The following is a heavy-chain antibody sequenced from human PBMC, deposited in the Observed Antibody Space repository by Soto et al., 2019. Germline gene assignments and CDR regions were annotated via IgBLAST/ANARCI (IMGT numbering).Heavy chain of an antibody. J-gene: IGHJ4*02. Sequence: QIQLVQSGGEVRKPGASVKVSCKASGYTFTNYGLSWVRQAPGQGLEWMGWISGYNGNTKYAQRFQGRVTMTTDTSTSTAYMELRSLRPDDPAVFYCARTYCTTGVCYSTQFDFWGQGTLVTVSS. CDR1: GYTFTNYG. D-gene: IGHD2-8*01. CDR3: ARTYCTTGVCYSTQFDF. CDR2: ISGYNGNT. V-gene: IGHV1-18*01.